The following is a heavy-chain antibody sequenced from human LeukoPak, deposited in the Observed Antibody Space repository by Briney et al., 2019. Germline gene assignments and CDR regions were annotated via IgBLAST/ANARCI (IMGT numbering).Heavy chain of an antibody. J-gene: IGHJ6*03. V-gene: IGHV3-21*01. CDR2: ISSTGSYI. Sequence: GGSLRLSCAASGFTFSAYSMTWVRQAPGKGLEWVSSISSTGSYIYYADSVKGRFTISRDNAKNSLSLQMNSLRAEDTAVYSCARSLSGYYVGNYYYYTDVWGKGTTVSVSS. CDR1: GFTFSAYS. D-gene: IGHD3-3*01. CDR3: ARSLSGYYVGNYYYYTDV.